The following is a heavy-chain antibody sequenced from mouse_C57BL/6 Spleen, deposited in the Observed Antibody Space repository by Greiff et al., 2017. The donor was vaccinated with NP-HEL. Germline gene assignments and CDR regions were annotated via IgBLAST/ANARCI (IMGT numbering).Heavy chain of an antibody. CDR3: ARRETVVAYYYAMDY. CDR1: GYTFTDYN. V-gene: IGHV1-18*01. J-gene: IGHJ4*01. Sequence: VQLQQSGPELVKPGASVKIPCKASGYTFTDYNMDWVKQSHGKSLEWIGDINPNNGGTIYNQKFKGKATLTVDKSSSTAYMELRSLTSEDTAVYYCARRETVVAYYYAMDYWGQGTSVTVSS. D-gene: IGHD1-1*01. CDR2: INPNNGGT.